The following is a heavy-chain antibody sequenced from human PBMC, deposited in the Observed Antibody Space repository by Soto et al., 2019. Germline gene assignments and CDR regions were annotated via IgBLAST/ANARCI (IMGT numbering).Heavy chain of an antibody. J-gene: IGHJ4*02. CDR2: IFYSGST. D-gene: IGHD2-21*02. CDR1: GGSVNSYY. Sequence: SETLSFTCTVSGGSVNSYYWSWIRQPPGKGLEWIGYIFYSGSTKSNPSLKSRVTMSVDMSKNQFSLRLTSVTAADTAVYYCARVFPSYCGGDCSYFDSWGQGTLVTVSS. V-gene: IGHV4-59*02. CDR3: ARVFPSYCGGDCSYFDS.